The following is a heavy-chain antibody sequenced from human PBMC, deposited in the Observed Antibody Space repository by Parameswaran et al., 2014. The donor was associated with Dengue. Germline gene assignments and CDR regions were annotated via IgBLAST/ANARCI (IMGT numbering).Heavy chain of an antibody. Sequence: PGKGLEWIGYIYYSGSTYYNPSLKSRVTISVDTSKNQFSLKLSSVTAADTAVYYCARDKHTENIGGMDVWGQGTTVTVSS. V-gene: IGHV4-31*02. CDR3: ARDKHTENIGGMDV. J-gene: IGHJ6*02. CDR2: IYYSGST. D-gene: IGHD2-21*01.